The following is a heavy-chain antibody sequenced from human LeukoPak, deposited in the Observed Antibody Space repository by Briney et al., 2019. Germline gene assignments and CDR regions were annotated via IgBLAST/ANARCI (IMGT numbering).Heavy chain of an antibody. CDR1: GFTYSTYW. Sequence: GGSLRLSCAVSGFTYSTYWMHWVRQGPGKGLVWVARINSDGSGATYADSVKGRFTISRDNAKNTLYLQMNSLRPEDTAVYYCARDELTAADYWGQGTLVTVSS. CDR3: ARDELTAADY. CDR2: INSDGSGA. V-gene: IGHV3-74*01. D-gene: IGHD2-21*02. J-gene: IGHJ4*02.